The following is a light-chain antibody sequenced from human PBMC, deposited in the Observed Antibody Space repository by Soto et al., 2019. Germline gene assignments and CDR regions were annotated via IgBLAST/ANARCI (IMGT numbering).Light chain of an antibody. CDR3: QQCDTYWP. V-gene: IGKV1-5*01. CDR1: QSIGAC. CDR2: GAS. J-gene: IGKJ1*01. Sequence: DIQMTQSPSTLSASVGDRVTITCRASQSIGACLAWFQQKPGKAPKLLIYGASSLQSGVPSRFSGSGSGTEFTLTISSLQPDDFATYYCQQCDTYWPFGQGTKVEIK.